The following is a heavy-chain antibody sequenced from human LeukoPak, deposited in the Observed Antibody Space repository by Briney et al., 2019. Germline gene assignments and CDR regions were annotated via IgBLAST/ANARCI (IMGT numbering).Heavy chain of an antibody. CDR1: GGTFTSYD. CDR2: MNPNSGNT. CDR3: ARDRDYHDAFDI. D-gene: IGHD4/OR15-4a*01. V-gene: IGHV1-8*03. J-gene: IGHJ3*02. Sequence: GASVKVSCKASGGTFTSYDINWVRQATGQGLEWMGWMNPNSGNTGYAQKFQGRVTITRNTSISTAYMELSSLRSEDTAVYYCARDRDYHDAFDIWGQGTMVTVSS.